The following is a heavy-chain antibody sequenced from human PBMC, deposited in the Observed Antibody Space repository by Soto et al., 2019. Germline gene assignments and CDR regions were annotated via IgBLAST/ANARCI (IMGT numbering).Heavy chain of an antibody. J-gene: IGHJ3*02. D-gene: IGHD6-6*01. CDR1: GYTFTSCY. V-gene: IGHV1-46*01. Sequence: ASVKVSCKASGYTFTSCYMHWVRQAPGQGLEWMGIINPSGGSTSYAQKFQGRVTMTRDTSTSTVYMELSSLRSEDTAVYYRARDSSSRSGSDAFDIWGQGTMVTVSS. CDR3: ARDSSSRSGSDAFDI. CDR2: INPSGGST.